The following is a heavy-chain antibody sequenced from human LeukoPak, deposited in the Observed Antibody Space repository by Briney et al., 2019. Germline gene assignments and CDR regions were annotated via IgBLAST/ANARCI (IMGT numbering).Heavy chain of an antibody. V-gene: IGHV4-30-2*01. J-gene: IGHJ3*02. Sequence: SQTLSLTCAVSGGSISSGGYSWSWIRQPPGKGLEWIGYIYHSGSTYYNPSLKSRVTISVDGSKNQFSLKLSSVTAADTAVYYCARGGHTARDAFDIWGQGTMVTVSS. CDR1: GGSISSGGYS. CDR3: ARGGHTARDAFDI. CDR2: IYHSGST. D-gene: IGHD5-18*01.